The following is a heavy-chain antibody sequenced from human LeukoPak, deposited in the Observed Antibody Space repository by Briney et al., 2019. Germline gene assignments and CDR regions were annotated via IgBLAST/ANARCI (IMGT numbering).Heavy chain of an antibody. Sequence: GGSLRLSCAASGFTFSSYSMNWVRQAPGKGLEWVSSISSSSSYIYYADSVKGRFTISRDNAKNSLYLQMNSLRAEDTAVYYCARVYDSSGYYSPYFDYWGRGTLVTVSS. D-gene: IGHD3-22*01. V-gene: IGHV3-21*01. CDR1: GFTFSSYS. CDR3: ARVYDSSGYYSPYFDY. CDR2: ISSSSSYI. J-gene: IGHJ4*02.